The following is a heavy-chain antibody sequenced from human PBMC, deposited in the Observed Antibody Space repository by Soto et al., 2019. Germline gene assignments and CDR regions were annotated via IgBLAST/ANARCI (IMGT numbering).Heavy chain of an antibody. CDR3: AKYRGRVTTLCHFDY. J-gene: IGHJ4*02. D-gene: IGHD1-26*01. CDR2: IHGGGNSA. V-gene: IGHV3-23*01. Sequence: EVQLLESGGDLVQPGRSLRLSCAASGFTFSGYAMSWVRQAPGKGLEWVSVIHGGGNSAYYADSVKGRFTISRDNSKNALYLQMISLRGEDTAVYYCAKYRGRVTTLCHFDYWGQGTLVTVSS. CDR1: GFTFSGYA.